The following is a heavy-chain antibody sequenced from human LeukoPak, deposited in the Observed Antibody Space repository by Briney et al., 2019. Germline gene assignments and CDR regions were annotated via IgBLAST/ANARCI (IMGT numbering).Heavy chain of an antibody. CDR2: IYHSGST. J-gene: IGHJ4*02. D-gene: IGHD2-15*01. V-gene: IGHV4-4*02. CDR3: ARVGRYCSGGSCRRSLDY. Sequence: SGTLSLTCAVSGGSISSSNWWSWVRQPPGKGLVWIGEIYHSGSTNYNPSLKSRVTISVDKSKNQFSLKLSSVTAADTAVYYCARVGRYCSGGSCRRSLDYWGQGTLVTVSS. CDR1: GGSISSSNW.